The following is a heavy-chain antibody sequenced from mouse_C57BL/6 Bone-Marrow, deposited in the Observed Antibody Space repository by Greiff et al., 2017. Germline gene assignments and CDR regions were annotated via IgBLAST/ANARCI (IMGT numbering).Heavy chain of an antibody. Sequence: QVQLQQSGPELVKPGASVKISCKASGYTFTDYYINWVQQRPGQGLEWIGWIFPGSGSTYYNEKFKGKATLTVDKSSSTAYMLLSSLTAEDSAVYFSERGGYYDDVWFAYWGQGTLVTVSA. CDR2: IFPGSGST. CDR1: GYTFTDYY. CDR3: ERGGYYDDVWFAY. J-gene: IGHJ3*01. V-gene: IGHV1-75*01. D-gene: IGHD2-4*01.